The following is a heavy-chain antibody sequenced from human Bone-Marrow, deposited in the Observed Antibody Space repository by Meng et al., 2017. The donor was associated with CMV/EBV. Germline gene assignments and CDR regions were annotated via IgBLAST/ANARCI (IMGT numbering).Heavy chain of an antibody. CDR1: GYTFTGYY. J-gene: IGHJ4*02. CDR3: AKGAVNWDMIFYN. Sequence: QVQLVRSGAEVKKPGSAVKAPCRASGYTFTGYYMHWLRQAPRQGLEWMGWINPNSGGTNYAQKFQGRVTMTRDTSISTAYMELSRLRSDDTAVYYCAKGAVNWDMIFYNWGQGTLVTVSS. CDR2: INPNSGGT. V-gene: IGHV1-2*02. D-gene: IGHD1/OR15-1a*01.